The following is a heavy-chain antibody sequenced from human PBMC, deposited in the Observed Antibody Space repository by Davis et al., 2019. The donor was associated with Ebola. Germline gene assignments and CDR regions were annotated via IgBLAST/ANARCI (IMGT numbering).Heavy chain of an antibody. CDR2: ISGSGGST. D-gene: IGHD3-10*01. CDR3: ARDPKEIWFGAH. V-gene: IGHV3-23*01. CDR1: GFTFSSYA. Sequence: GESLKISCAASGFTFSSYAMSWVRQAPGKGLEWVSAISGSGGSTYYADSVKGRFTISRDNSKNTLYLQMNSLRAEDTAVYYCARDPKEIWFGAHWGQGTLVTVSS. J-gene: IGHJ4*02.